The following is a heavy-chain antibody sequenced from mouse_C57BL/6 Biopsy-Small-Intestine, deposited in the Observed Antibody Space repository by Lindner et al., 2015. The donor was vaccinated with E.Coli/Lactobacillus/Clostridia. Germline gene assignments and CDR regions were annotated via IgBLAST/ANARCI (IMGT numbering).Heavy chain of an antibody. Sequence: VQLQESGGGLVKPGGSLKLSRTASGFIFGDHGMHWVRQAPEKGLEWVAYISGSSSTIFYADVLKGRFTISRDNAKNTLFLQMTSLRSEDTAIYYCARNYYGSGYDYWGQGTTLTVSS. D-gene: IGHD1-1*01. J-gene: IGHJ2*01. CDR1: GFIFGDHG. CDR3: ARNYYGSGYDY. CDR2: ISGSSSTI. V-gene: IGHV5-17*01.